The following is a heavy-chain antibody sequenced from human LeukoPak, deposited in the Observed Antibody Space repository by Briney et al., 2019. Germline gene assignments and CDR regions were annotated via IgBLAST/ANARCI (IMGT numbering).Heavy chain of an antibody. CDR1: GFTFSSYW. CDR2: IKQDGSEK. Sequence: PGGSLRLSCAASGFTFSSYWMTWVRQAPGKGLEWVANIKQDGSEKYYVDSVKGRFTISRDNAKNSLYLQMNSLRAEDTAVYYCANSLGTMVFDYWGQGTLVTVSS. J-gene: IGHJ4*02. D-gene: IGHD4/OR15-4a*01. CDR3: ANSLGTMVFDY. V-gene: IGHV3-7*01.